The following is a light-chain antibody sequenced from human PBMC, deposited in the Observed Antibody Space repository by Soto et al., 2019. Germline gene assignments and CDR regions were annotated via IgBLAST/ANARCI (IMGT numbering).Light chain of an antibody. CDR2: EVT. Sequence: QSALTQPASVSGSPGQSITISCNGTSSDVGSYDLVSWYQQHPGKAPRLIIYEVTKRPSGVSNRFSGSKSGSTASLTFSGLQADDEADYFCCSYAGVSTFFFGTGTKLTVL. J-gene: IGLJ1*01. CDR1: SSDVGSYDL. V-gene: IGLV2-23*02. CDR3: CSYAGVSTFF.